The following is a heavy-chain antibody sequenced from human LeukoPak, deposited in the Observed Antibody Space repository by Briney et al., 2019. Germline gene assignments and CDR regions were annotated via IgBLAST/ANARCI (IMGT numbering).Heavy chain of an antibody. V-gene: IGHV3-21*01. CDR1: GFTFSSYS. Sequence: GGSLRLSCAASGFTFSSYSMNWVRQAPGKGLEWVSSISSSSSYIYYADSVKGRFTISRDNAKNSLYLQMNSLRAEDTAVYYCARVTDIYSSGWFNSPDYWGQGTLVTVSS. CDR2: ISSSSSYI. CDR3: ARVTDIYSSGWFNSPDY. D-gene: IGHD6-19*01. J-gene: IGHJ4*02.